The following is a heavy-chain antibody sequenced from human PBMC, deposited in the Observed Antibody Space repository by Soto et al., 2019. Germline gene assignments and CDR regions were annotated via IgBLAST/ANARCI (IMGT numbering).Heavy chain of an antibody. D-gene: IGHD1-26*01. Sequence: QVQLQQWGAGLLKPSETLSLTCAVKTESFSHYYWIWIRQPPGKGLVWIGEIDHSGNTNYSPSLNGRVTISVDTSKNQFSLKLNSVTAADTAEYYCVGGRRLLVGFDYWGQGTLVTVSS. V-gene: IGHV4-34*01. J-gene: IGHJ4*02. CDR3: VGGRRLLVGFDY. CDR2: IDHSGNT. CDR1: TESFSHYY.